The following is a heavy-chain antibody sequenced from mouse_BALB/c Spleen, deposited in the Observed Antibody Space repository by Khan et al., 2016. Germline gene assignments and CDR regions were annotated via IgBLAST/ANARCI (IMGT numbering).Heavy chain of an antibody. CDR2: INPSTGYT. CDR1: GYTFTSYW. V-gene: IGHV1-7*01. J-gene: IGHJ2*01. D-gene: IGHD2-3*01. Sequence: QVQLQQSGAELAKPGASVKMSCKASGYTFTSYWMHWVKQRPGQGLEWIGYINPSTGYTEYNQKFKDKATLTADKSSSTAYMQLSSLTSEDSAAYYCARNDGYYVDYWGQGTTLAVSS. CDR3: ARNDGYYVDY.